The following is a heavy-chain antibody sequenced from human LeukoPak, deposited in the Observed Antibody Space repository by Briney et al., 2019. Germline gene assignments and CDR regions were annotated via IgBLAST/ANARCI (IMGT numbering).Heavy chain of an antibody. D-gene: IGHD3-10*01. CDR3: ARHSDVIGAI. Sequence: PGESLKISCKASGYTFTHQWIGWVRQMSGSGLEWMGIIYPRDSDTIYSPSFQGHVTISADTSINTAYLKWSSLEASDTAIYYCARHSDVIGAIWGQGTLVTVSS. V-gene: IGHV5-51*01. J-gene: IGHJ4*02. CDR2: IYPRDSDT. CDR1: GYTFTHQW.